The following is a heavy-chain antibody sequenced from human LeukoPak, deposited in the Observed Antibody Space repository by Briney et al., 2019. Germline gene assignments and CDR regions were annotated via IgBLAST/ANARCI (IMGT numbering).Heavy chain of an antibody. CDR3: ARDMKLLHYYYYGMDV. CDR1: GYTFTNYG. CDR2: ISTYNNNT. Sequence: ASVKVSCKASGYTFTNYGISWVRQAPGQGLEWRGWISTYNNNTKYAKKLQGRVIMNTATSTSTAYMELRSLRSDQTAVYYCARDMKLLHYYYYGMDVWGQGTTVTVSS. J-gene: IGHJ6*02. V-gene: IGHV1-18*01. D-gene: IGHD5-12*01.